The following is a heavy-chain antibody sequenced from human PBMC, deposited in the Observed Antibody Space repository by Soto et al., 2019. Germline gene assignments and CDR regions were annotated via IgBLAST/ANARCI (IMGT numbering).Heavy chain of an antibody. Sequence: EVQLVESGGNLVQPGGSLRLSCAASGFTFISYEMNWVRQAPGKGLEWVSYISSIGSTKYYADSVNGRFTISRDNAKTSLYLQLNGLRADESAVYYCGRVFPRTYDNNGYYFDYWGQGTLVTVSS. V-gene: IGHV3-48*03. D-gene: IGHD3-22*01. CDR1: GFTFISYE. CDR2: ISSIGSTK. CDR3: GRVFPRTYDNNGYYFDY. J-gene: IGHJ4*02.